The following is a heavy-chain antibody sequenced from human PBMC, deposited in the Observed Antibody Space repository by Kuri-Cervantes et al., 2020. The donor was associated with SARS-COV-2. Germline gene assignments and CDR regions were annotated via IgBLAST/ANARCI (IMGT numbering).Heavy chain of an antibody. Sequence: ASVKVSCKASGYTFTSYDINWVRQATGQGLEWMGWMNPNSGNTGYAQKFQGRVTITRNTSISTAYMELSSLRSEDTAVYYCARDPGIAVAGGFDYWGQGTLVTVSS. CDR3: ARDPGIAVAGGFDY. D-gene: IGHD6-19*01. CDR1: GYTFTSYD. J-gene: IGHJ4*02. V-gene: IGHV1-8*03. CDR2: MNPNSGNT.